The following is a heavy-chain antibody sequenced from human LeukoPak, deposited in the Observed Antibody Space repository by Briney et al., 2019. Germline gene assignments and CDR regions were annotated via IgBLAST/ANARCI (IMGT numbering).Heavy chain of an antibody. CDR3: ARALVAGPFDY. CDR1: GFTFSSYS. Sequence: PGGSLRLSCAASGFTFSSYSMNWVRQAPGKGLEWVSSISSRSSYIYYADSVKGRFTISRDNAKNSLYLQMNSLRAEDTAVYYCARALVAGPFDYWGQGTLVTVSS. D-gene: IGHD6-19*01. CDR2: ISSRSSYI. V-gene: IGHV3-21*01. J-gene: IGHJ4*02.